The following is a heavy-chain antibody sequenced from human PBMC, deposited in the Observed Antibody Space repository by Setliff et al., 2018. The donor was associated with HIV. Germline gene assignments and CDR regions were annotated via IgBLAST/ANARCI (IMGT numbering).Heavy chain of an antibody. CDR2: IHYNGRT. J-gene: IGHJ5*02. CDR1: GDSITNDDYY. D-gene: IGHD2-2*02. Sequence: KPSETLSLPCTVSGDSITNDDYYWGWIRQPPGKGLEWIAIIHYNGRTYYDPSLKSRVTIFVDTSKTQFYLRLRSVTASDTAVYYCARYTSKVDWFDPWGQGTLVTVSS. CDR3: ARYTSKVDWFDP. V-gene: IGHV4-39*01.